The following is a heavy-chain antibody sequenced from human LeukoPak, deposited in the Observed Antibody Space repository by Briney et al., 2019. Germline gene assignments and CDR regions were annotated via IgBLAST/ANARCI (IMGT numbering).Heavy chain of an antibody. V-gene: IGHV3-7*03. J-gene: IGHJ4*02. Sequence: GGSLRLSCTASGFTFSNFWMGWVRRAPGKGLEWVANIEQDETEKFYLGSVKGRFTISRDNAKNSLYLQMNSLRAEDTAVYYCARQYSYGSRAFDYWGQGTLVTVSS. D-gene: IGHD5-18*01. CDR1: GFTFSNFW. CDR3: ARQYSYGSRAFDY. CDR2: IEQDETEK.